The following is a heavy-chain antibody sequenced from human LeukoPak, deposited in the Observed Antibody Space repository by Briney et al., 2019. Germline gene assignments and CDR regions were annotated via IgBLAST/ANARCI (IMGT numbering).Heavy chain of an antibody. D-gene: IGHD2-8*01. V-gene: IGHV4-34*01. CDR3: ARGRNIVLMVYGPPWDY. Sequence: ASETLSLTCAVYGGSFSGYYWSWIRQPPGKGLEWIGEINHSGSTNYNPSLKSRVTISVDTSKNQFSLKLSSVTAADTAVYYRARGRNIVLMVYGPPWDYWGQGTLVTVSS. CDR1: GGSFSGYY. J-gene: IGHJ4*02. CDR2: INHSGST.